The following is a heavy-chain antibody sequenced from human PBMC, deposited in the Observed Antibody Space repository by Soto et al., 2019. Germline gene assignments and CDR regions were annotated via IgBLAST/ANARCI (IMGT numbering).Heavy chain of an antibody. D-gene: IGHD2-15*01. CDR2: MYNSGST. CDR1: GGSISSSNW. CDR3: ARAHCSGGSCYSVQHWFDP. V-gene: IGHV4-4*02. Sequence: QVQLQESGPGLVKPSGTLSLTCAVSGGSISSSNWWSWVRQPPGKGLEWIGEMYNSGSTKHNPSLKSRVTISVDKSKNQFSLKLSSVTAADTAVYYCARAHCSGGSCYSVQHWFDPWGQGTLVTVSS. J-gene: IGHJ5*02.